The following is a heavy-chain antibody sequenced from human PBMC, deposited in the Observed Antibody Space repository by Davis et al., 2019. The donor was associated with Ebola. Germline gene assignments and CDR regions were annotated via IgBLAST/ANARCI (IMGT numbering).Heavy chain of an antibody. Sequence: GGSLRLSCAASGFDFKTYNMNWVRQAPGKGLEWISSISSGSTIYYADSAKGRFTISRDNAKNSLYLQMNSLRAEDTAVYYCARDSPGGEVDYWGQGTLVTVSS. CDR1: GFDFKTYN. CDR2: ISSGSTI. CDR3: ARDSPGGEVDY. J-gene: IGHJ4*02. D-gene: IGHD2-21*01. V-gene: IGHV3-69-1*01.